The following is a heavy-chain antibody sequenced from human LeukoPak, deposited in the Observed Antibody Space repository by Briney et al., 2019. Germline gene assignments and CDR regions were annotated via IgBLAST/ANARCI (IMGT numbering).Heavy chain of an antibody. D-gene: IGHD6-13*01. V-gene: IGHV1-69*13. CDR3: ARGGIAAAGSFDY. J-gene: IGHJ4*02. CDR1: GGTFSSYA. Sequence: GASVKVSCKASGGTFSSYAISWVRQAPGQGLEWMGGIIPIFGTTNYAQKFQGRVTITADESTSTAYMELSSLRSEDTAVYYCARGGIAAAGSFDYWGLGTLVTVSS. CDR2: IIPIFGTT.